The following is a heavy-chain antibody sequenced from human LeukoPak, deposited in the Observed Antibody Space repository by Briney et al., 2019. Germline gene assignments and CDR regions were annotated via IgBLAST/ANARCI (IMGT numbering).Heavy chain of an antibody. D-gene: IGHD2-8*01. CDR2: INHSGST. V-gene: IGHV4-34*01. CDR1: GGSF. CDR3: ARVGSNGVYYLGDDAFDI. J-gene: IGHJ3*02. Sequence: KASETLSPTCAVYGGSFWSWIRQPPGKGLEWIGEINHSGSTNYNPTLKSRVTMSVDTSKNQFSLKLSSVTAADTAMYYCARVGSNGVYYLGDDAFDIWGQGTMVIVSS.